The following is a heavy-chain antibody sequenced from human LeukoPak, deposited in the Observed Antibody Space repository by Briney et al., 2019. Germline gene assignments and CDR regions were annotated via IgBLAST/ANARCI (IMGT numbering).Heavy chain of an antibody. J-gene: IGHJ6*02. V-gene: IGHV4-34*01. CDR3: ARFLHINSNGGPYYYYYGMDV. Sequence: SETLSLTCAVYGGSFSGYYWSWIRQPPGKGLEWIGEINHSGSTNYNPSLKSRVTISVDTSKNQFSLKLSSVTAADTAVYYCARFLHINSNGGPYYYYYGMDVWGQGTTVTVSS. D-gene: IGHD3-16*01. CDR2: INHSGST. CDR1: GGSFSGYY.